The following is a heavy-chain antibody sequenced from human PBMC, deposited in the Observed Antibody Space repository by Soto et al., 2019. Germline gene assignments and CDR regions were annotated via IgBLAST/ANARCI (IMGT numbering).Heavy chain of an antibody. CDR3: ARVAGIAARGLPPAHGRYNWFDP. CDR2: IYYSGST. J-gene: IGHJ5*02. Sequence: QVQLQESGPGLVKPSETLSLTCAVSGGSISSYYWSWIRQPPGKGLEWIGYIYYSGSTNYNPSLKSRVTISVDTSKNQFSLKLSSVTAADTAVYYCARVAGIAARGLPPAHGRYNWFDPWGQGTLVTVSS. CDR1: GGSISSYY. D-gene: IGHD6-6*01. V-gene: IGHV4-59*01.